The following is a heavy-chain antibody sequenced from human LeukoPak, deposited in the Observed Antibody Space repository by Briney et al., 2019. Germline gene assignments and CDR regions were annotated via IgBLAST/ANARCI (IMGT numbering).Heavy chain of an antibody. Sequence: SETLSLTCTVSGGSISSYYWSWIRQPPGKGLEWIGYIYYSGNTNYNPSLKSRVNISLDTSKNQFSLKLDSVTAADTAVYYCARGACGGDCYLVWGQGTLVTVSS. J-gene: IGHJ4*02. V-gene: IGHV4-59*01. D-gene: IGHD2-21*02. CDR1: GGSISSYY. CDR3: ARGACGGDCYLV. CDR2: IYYSGNT.